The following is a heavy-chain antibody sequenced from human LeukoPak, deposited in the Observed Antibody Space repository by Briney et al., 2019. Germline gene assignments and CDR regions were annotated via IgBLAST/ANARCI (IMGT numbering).Heavy chain of an antibody. D-gene: IGHD2-21*02. CDR2: IYYSGST. CDR1: GGSISSYY. J-gene: IGHJ5*02. V-gene: IGHV4-59*01. CDR3: ARARCGGDCSRPTRGPWFDP. Sequence: SETLSLTCTVSGGSISSYYWGWIRQPPGKGLEWIGYIYYSGSTNYNPSLKSRVTISEDTSKNQFSLKLSSVTAADTAVYYCARARCGGDCSRPTRGPWFDPWGQGTLVTVSS.